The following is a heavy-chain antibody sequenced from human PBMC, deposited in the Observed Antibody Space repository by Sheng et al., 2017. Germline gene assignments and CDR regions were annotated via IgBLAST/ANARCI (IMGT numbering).Heavy chain of an antibody. CDR2: ISGSGGST. CDR3: AKVLGSSGWYGDY. Sequence: EVQLVESGGGLVQPGGSLRLSCAASGFSFSLYAINWVRQAPGKGLEWVSTISGSGGSTYYADSVKGRFTISRDNSKNTLYLQMNNLRADDTAVYYCAKVLGSSGWYGDYWGQGTPGHRLL. CDR1: GFSFSLYA. V-gene: IGHV3-23*04. J-gene: IGHJ4*02. D-gene: IGHD6-19*01.